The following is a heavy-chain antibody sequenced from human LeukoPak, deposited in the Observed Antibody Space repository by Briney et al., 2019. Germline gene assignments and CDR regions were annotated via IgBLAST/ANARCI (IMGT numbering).Heavy chain of an antibody. CDR3: ARDTGRDGYKALYYFDY. J-gene: IGHJ4*02. Sequence: QPGGSLRLSCAASGFTFSNNGMSWVRQAPGKGLEWVSVISNDGSKQYYGDTVKGRFTISRDNSKNTLYLQMNSLRAEDTAVYYCARDTGRDGYKALYYFDYWGQGTLVTVSS. CDR1: GFTFSNNG. CDR2: ISNDGSKQ. D-gene: IGHD5-24*01. V-gene: IGHV3-30*03.